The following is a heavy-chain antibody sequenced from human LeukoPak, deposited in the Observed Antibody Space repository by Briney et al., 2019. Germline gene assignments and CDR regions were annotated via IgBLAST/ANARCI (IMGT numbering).Heavy chain of an antibody. Sequence: GGSLRLSCTASGFSLTNYAVSWFRQAPGKGLEWVGYIRSKASGGTTEYAASVKGRFSTSRDDSKSIAYLQMNSLKTEDTAVYYCSSDYSSGWYYFDYWGQGTLVTVSS. CDR2: IRSKASGGTT. CDR3: SSDYSSGWYYFDY. D-gene: IGHD6-19*01. V-gene: IGHV3-49*03. J-gene: IGHJ4*02. CDR1: GFSLTNYA.